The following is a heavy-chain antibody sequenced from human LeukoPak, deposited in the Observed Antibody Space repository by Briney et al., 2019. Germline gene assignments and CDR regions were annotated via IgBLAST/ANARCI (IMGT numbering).Heavy chain of an antibody. Sequence: GGSLRLSCAASGFSVGSYYMSWVRQAPGKGLEWVSLIYSGDSTSYADSVKGRFTISRDKSKNTLYLQMNSLRAEDTAVYHCARSGDFWSGYWDYWGQGTLVTVSS. CDR2: IYSGDST. CDR1: GFSVGSYY. J-gene: IGHJ4*02. D-gene: IGHD3-3*01. V-gene: IGHV3-53*01. CDR3: ARSGDFWSGYWDY.